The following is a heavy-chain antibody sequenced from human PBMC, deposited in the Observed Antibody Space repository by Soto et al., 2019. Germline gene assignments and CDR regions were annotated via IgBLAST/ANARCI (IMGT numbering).Heavy chain of an antibody. D-gene: IGHD3-10*01. CDR3: VREAGVTMVRGPFDP. CDR2: INPSGGST. Sequence: QVQLVQSGAEVKKPGASVKVSCKASGYTFTSYYMHWVRQAPGQGLEWMGIINPSGGSTSYAQKFQGRVTMTRDTSTSTVYMERSSLRSEDTAVYYCVREAGVTMVRGPFDPWGQGTLVTVSS. V-gene: IGHV1-46*03. J-gene: IGHJ5*02. CDR1: GYTFTSYY.